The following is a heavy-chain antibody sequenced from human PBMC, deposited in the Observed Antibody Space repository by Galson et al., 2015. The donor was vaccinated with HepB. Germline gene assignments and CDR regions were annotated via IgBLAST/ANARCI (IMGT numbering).Heavy chain of an antibody. CDR1: GGTFSSYA. Sequence: SVKVSCKASGGTFSSYAISWVRQAPGQGLEWMGGIVPIFGTANYAQKFQGRVTITADKSTSTAYMELSSLRSEDTAVYYCAREVITMVRGVEDYYYYGMDVWGQGTTVTVSS. CDR2: IVPIFGTA. V-gene: IGHV1-69*06. J-gene: IGHJ6*02. CDR3: AREVITMVRGVEDYYYYGMDV. D-gene: IGHD3-10*01.